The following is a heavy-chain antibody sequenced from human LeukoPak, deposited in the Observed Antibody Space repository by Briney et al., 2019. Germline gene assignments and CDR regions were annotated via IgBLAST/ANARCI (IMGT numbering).Heavy chain of an antibody. Sequence: GGSLRLSCAASGFTFSSYYMHWVRQAPGKGLVWVSRLDGDGSTTKYAGSAKGRFTISRDNARNMLYLQMNSLGAEDTAVYYCARGIYGDSVAFDHWGQGTLVTVSS. D-gene: IGHD4-17*01. J-gene: IGHJ4*02. V-gene: IGHV3-74*03. CDR3: ARGIYGDSVAFDH. CDR1: GFTFSSYY. CDR2: LDGDGSTT.